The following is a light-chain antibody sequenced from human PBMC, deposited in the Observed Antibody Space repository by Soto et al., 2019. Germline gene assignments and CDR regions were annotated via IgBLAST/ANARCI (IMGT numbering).Light chain of an antibody. Sequence: QSALTQPPSASGSPGQSVTISCTGTSSDVAGYDFVSWYQQHPGTAPKLIIYEVSKRPSGVPDRFSGSKSGNTASLTVSGLHSEDEADYYCSSYAGRSNLVFGGGTKLTVL. CDR1: SSDVAGYDF. CDR2: EVS. J-gene: IGLJ2*01. CDR3: SSYAGRSNLV. V-gene: IGLV2-8*01.